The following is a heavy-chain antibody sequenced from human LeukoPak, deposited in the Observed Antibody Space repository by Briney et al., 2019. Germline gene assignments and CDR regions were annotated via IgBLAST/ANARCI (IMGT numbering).Heavy chain of an antibody. Sequence: GGSLRLSCAASGFTFCAYAMSWVRQVPGKGLEWVSSISISGEYISYTDSVKGRFTISRDNSKNALYLEMNNLRAEDTAVYYCAKLGLHQYDSSGHLSYWGQGTLVTVSS. V-gene: IGHV3-23*01. CDR1: GFTFCAYA. CDR2: ISISGEYI. CDR3: AKLGLHQYDSSGHLSY. D-gene: IGHD3-22*01. J-gene: IGHJ4*02.